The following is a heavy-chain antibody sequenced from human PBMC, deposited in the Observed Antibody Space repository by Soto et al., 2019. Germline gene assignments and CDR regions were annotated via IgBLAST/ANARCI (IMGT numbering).Heavy chain of an antibody. J-gene: IGHJ6*02. V-gene: IGHV3-30*18. D-gene: IGHD6-13*01. CDR2: ISYDGSNK. CDR3: AKGDSSSWYSGSLYRVDG. CDR1: GFTFSSYG. Sequence: GGSLRLSCAASGFTFSSYGMHWVRQAPGKGLEWVAVISYDGSNKYYADSVKGRFTISRDNSKNTLYLQMNSLRAEDTAVYYCAKGDSSSWYSGSLYRVDGCGQGTTVTVSS.